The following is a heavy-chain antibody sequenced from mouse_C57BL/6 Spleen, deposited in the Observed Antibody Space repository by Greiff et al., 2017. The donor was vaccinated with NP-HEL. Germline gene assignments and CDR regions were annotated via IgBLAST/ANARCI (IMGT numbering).Heavy chain of an antibody. Sequence: VKLQESGADLAKPGASVKLSCKASGYTFTSYWMHWVKQRPGQGLEWIGYINPSSGYTKYNQKFKDKATLTADKSSSTAYMQLSSLTYEDSAVYYCASLTTVVAWYFDVWGTGTTVTVSS. J-gene: IGHJ1*03. D-gene: IGHD1-1*01. CDR3: ASLTTVVAWYFDV. V-gene: IGHV1-7*01. CDR2: INPSSGYT. CDR1: GYTFTSYW.